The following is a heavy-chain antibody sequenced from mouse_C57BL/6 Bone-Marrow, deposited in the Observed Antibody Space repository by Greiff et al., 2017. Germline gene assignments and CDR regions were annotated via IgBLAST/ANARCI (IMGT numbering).Heavy chain of an antibody. Sequence: EVQLQQSGPELVKPGASVKIPCKASGYTFTDYNMDWVKQSHGKSLEWIGDINPNNGGTIYNQKFKGKATLTVDTTSSTAYMELRSMTSEDTAVYYCARKGYDYLDYWGQGTTLTVSS. V-gene: IGHV1-18*01. J-gene: IGHJ2*01. CDR2: INPNNGGT. CDR1: GYTFTDYN. CDR3: ARKGYDYLDY. D-gene: IGHD2-3*01.